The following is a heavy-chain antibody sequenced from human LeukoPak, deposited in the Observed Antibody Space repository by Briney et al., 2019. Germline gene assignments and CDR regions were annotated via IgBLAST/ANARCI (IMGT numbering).Heavy chain of an antibody. CDR3: AIGSPKYRTFPFDY. Sequence: SETLSLTCAVYGGSFSGYYWSWIPQPPGKGLEWIGEINHSGSTNYNPSLKSRVTISVDTSKNQFSLKLSSVTAADTAVYYCAIGSPKYRTFPFDYWGQGTLVTVSS. D-gene: IGHD3-16*01. J-gene: IGHJ4*02. CDR1: GGSFSGYY. CDR2: INHSGST. V-gene: IGHV4-34*01.